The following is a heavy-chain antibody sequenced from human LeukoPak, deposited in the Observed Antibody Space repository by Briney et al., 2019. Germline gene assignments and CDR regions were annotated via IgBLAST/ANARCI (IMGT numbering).Heavy chain of an antibody. CDR1: GASISSYD. CDR2: IYNSGRT. CDR3: TRDRPAEKISVWFGGPPAGLDPFDI. V-gene: IGHV4-59*01. Sequence: SETLSLTCAVSGASISSYDWSWIRQPPGKGLEWIGGIYNSGRTNDNPSLKSRVTISKDTSKNQVSLSLRSVTAADTAVYYCTRDRPAEKISVWFGGPPAGLDPFDIWGQGKMVIVSS. D-gene: IGHD3-10*01. J-gene: IGHJ3*02.